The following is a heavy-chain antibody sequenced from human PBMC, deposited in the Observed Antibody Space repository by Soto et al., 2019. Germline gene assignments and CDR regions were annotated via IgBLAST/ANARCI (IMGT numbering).Heavy chain of an antibody. D-gene: IGHD6-13*01. J-gene: IGHJ5*02. V-gene: IGHV4-30-4*01. Sequence: QVQLQESGPGLVKPSQTLSLTCTVSGGSISSGDYYWSWIRQPPGKGLEWIGYIYYSGSTYYNPSLKSRVXMXKDTSKNQFSLKPSSVTAADTAVYFCARDSRDWFDPWGQGTLVTVSS. CDR1: GGSISSGDYY. CDR2: IYYSGST. CDR3: ARDSRDWFDP.